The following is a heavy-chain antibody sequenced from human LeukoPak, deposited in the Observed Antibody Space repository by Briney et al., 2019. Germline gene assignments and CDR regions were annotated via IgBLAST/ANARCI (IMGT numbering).Heavy chain of an antibody. CDR3: ARDKIVRAAHDAFDI. D-gene: IGHD3-10*01. J-gene: IGHJ3*02. V-gene: IGHV4-39*07. CDR1: GGSTTSSTYY. Sequence: SETLSLACTVSGGSTTSSTYYWGWIRQPPGKGLEWIGSIYYTGSTYYNPSLKSRVTISIDTSKNQFSLNLTSVTAADTAVYFCARDKIVRAAHDAFDIWGQGTMVTVSS. CDR2: IYYTGST.